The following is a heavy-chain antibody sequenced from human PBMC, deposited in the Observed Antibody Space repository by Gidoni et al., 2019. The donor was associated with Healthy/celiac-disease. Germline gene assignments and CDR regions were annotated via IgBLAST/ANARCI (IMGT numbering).Heavy chain of an antibody. V-gene: IGHV5-51*01. Sequence: EVQLVQSGAEVKKPGESLKISCKGSGYSFTSYWIGWVRQMPGKGLEWMGIIYPGDSDTRYSPSFQGQVTISADKSISTAYLQWSSLKASDTAMYYCARPDYGSGSYYGLQHGAFDIWGQGTMVTVSS. CDR2: IYPGDSDT. CDR3: ARPDYGSGSYYGLQHGAFDI. D-gene: IGHD3-10*01. CDR1: GYSFTSYW. J-gene: IGHJ3*02.